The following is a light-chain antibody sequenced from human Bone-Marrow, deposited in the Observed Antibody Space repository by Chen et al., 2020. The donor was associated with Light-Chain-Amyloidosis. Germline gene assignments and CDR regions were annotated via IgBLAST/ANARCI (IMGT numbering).Light chain of an antibody. CDR1: QTINGW. Sequence: DVQMTQSTSTLSASVGDRITITCRPSQTINGWLAWYQQKPGKVPKVLIYKTSTLETGVPSRFTGSGSGTEFTLTITSLQPDDFATYYCLQYYSFWTFGQGTKVEIK. CDR2: KTS. J-gene: IGKJ1*01. V-gene: IGKV1-5*03. CDR3: LQYYSFWT.